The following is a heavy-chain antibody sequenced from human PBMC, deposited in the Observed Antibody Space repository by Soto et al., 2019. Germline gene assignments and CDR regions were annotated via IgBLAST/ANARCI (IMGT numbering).Heavy chain of an antibody. CDR2: VFDTGST. V-gene: IGHV4-59*01. CDR1: GDSLSSYY. Sequence: QEQLQESGPGLVKPSETLSLTCTVSGDSLSSYYWSWIRQPPGKGLEWIGCVFDTGSTYYNPALKSRVTISVDTSKNQFSLRLTSVTAADTAVYYYARGPIVVLQAAWFDPWGQWTLVTVSS. D-gene: IGHD2-2*01. J-gene: IGHJ5*02. CDR3: ARGPIVVLQAAWFDP.